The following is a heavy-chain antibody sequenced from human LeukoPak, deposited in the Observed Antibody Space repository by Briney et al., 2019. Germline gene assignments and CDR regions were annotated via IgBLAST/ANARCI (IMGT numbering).Heavy chain of an antibody. V-gene: IGHV3-53*04. CDR2: IYSGGST. CDR1: GFPVSSNY. Sequence: GGSLRLSCAASGFPVSSNYMSWVRQAPGKGLEWVSVIYSGGSTYYADSVKGRFTISRHNSKNTLYLQMNSLRAEDTAVYYCARGPSSSWYLFWGQGTLVTVSS. CDR3: ARGPSSSWYLF. D-gene: IGHD6-13*01. J-gene: IGHJ4*02.